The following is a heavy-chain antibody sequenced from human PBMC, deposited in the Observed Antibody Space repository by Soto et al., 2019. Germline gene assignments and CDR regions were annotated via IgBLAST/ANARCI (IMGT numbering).Heavy chain of an antibody. CDR3: ARGGDCSSTSCYTPDYYYGLDV. Sequence: ASVKVSCKTSGYNFPNYGISWVRQAPGQGLEWMGWVSPYNGNKKYAESLQGRVAMTAVTSTSTVYMELRSLRSDDTAVYYCARGGDCSSTSCYTPDYYYGLDVWGQGTTVTVSS. V-gene: IGHV1-18*01. CDR1: GYNFPNYG. CDR2: VSPYNGNK. D-gene: IGHD2-2*02. J-gene: IGHJ6*02.